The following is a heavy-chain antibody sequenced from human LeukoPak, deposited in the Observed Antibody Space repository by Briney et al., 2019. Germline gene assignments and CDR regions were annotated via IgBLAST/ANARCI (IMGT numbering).Heavy chain of an antibody. Sequence: SETLSLTCTVSGVSISSGGYYWSWIRQHPGQGLEWIGSVYYSGSTYYNPSLKGRVTISVDTSLNQFSLKLNSVTAADTAVYYCARYCGGGDCYSKALDYWGQGILVTVSS. J-gene: IGHJ4*02. V-gene: IGHV4-31*03. CDR1: GVSISSGGYY. CDR3: ARYCGGGDCYSKALDY. D-gene: IGHD2-15*01. CDR2: VYYSGST.